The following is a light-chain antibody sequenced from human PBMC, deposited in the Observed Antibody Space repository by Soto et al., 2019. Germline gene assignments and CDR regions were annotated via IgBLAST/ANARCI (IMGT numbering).Light chain of an antibody. CDR3: QQSHRNPCT. CDR2: AAS. J-gene: IGKJ1*01. Sequence: DIQMTQYPSSLSASVGDRVTITCRASQSIRSYLNWYQQKAGKAPKLRIYAASSLQSGVPSRFSGSEAGIDFTTTISSLQPEDFSLYYCQQSHRNPCTFGQGNNVELK. V-gene: IGKV1-39*01. CDR1: QSIRSY.